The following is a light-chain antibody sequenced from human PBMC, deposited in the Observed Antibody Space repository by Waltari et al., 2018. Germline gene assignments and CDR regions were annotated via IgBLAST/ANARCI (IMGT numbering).Light chain of an antibody. J-gene: IGLJ1*01. CDR2: DVN. CDR1: DTAIVRHNF. V-gene: IGLV2-14*03. Sequence: QSALTQPASLSGSPRHSIAIYCPGTDTAIVRHNFFSWYRQRPGEVPKLIIYDVNSRLSGISSRFSGSKFGNTASLTISGLQTEDEAVYYCSSYTTGRTYVFGTGTKVTVL. CDR3: SSYTTGRTYV.